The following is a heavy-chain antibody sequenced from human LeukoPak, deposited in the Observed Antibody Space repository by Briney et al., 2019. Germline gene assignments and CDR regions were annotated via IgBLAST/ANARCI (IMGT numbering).Heavy chain of an antibody. Sequence: GGSLRLSCAASGFTFSSYGMHWVRQAPGKGLEWVSAISGSGGSTYYADSVKGRFTISRDNSKNTLYLQMNSLRAEDTAVYYCAKAPRAMGFDYWGQGTLVTVSS. CDR1: GFTFSSYG. D-gene: IGHD5-18*01. CDR2: ISGSGGST. V-gene: IGHV3-23*01. J-gene: IGHJ4*02. CDR3: AKAPRAMGFDY.